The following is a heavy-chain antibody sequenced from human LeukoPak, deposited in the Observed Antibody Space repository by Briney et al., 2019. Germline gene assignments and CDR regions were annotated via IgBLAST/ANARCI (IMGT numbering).Heavy chain of an antibody. CDR3: AKSVHGSGSYHYYYYMDV. Sequence: PGGSLRLSCAASGFTFSSYSMNWVRQAPGKGLEWVSYISSSSSTIYYADSVKGRFTISRDNSKNTLYLQMNSLRAEDTAVYYCAKSVHGSGSYHYYYYMDVWGKGTTVTVSS. V-gene: IGHV3-48*01. J-gene: IGHJ6*03. CDR1: GFTFSSYS. D-gene: IGHD3-10*01. CDR2: ISSSSSTI.